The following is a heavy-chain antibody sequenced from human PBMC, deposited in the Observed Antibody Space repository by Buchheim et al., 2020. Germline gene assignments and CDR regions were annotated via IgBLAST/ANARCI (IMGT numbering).Heavy chain of an antibody. CDR1: GFTFSSYG. CDR2: IWYDGSNK. V-gene: IGHV3-33*01. J-gene: IGHJ6*03. CDR3: ARGPYSRRFLGAQNEYYYYMDI. D-gene: IGHD6-13*01. Sequence: QVQLVESGGGVVQPGRSLRLSCAASGFTFSSYGMHWVRQAPGKGLEWVAVIWYDGSNKYYADSVKGRFTISRDNSKNTLYLQMNSLRAEDTAVYYCARGPYSRRFLGAQNEYYYYMDIWGKGTT.